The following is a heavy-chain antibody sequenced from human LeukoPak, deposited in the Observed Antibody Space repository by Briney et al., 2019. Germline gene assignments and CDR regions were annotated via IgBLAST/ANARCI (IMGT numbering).Heavy chain of an antibody. J-gene: IGHJ4*02. CDR3: ATSGGHGWNYYFDN. CDR2: ISSSSSYI. CDR1: GFTFSSYS. D-gene: IGHD5-12*01. V-gene: IGHV3-21*01. Sequence: GGSLRLSCAASGFTFSSYSMNWVRQAPGKGLEWVSSISSSSSYIYYADSVKGRFTISRDNANKSLYLQMNSLRAEDTAVYYCATSGGHGWNYYFDNWGQGTLVTVSS.